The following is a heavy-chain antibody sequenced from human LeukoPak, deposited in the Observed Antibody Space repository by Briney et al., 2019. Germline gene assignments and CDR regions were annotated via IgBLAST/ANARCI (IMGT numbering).Heavy chain of an antibody. V-gene: IGHV3-30*02. J-gene: IGHJ4*02. CDR1: GFTFSSYG. Sequence: GGSLRLSCAASGFTFSSYGMHWVRQAPGKGLEWVAFIRYDGSDKYYADSVKGRFTISRDNSKSTLSLQMNSLRAEDTAIYYCATYRQVLLPFESWGQGTLVTVSS. CDR2: IRYDGSDK. D-gene: IGHD2-8*02. CDR3: ATYRQVLLPFES.